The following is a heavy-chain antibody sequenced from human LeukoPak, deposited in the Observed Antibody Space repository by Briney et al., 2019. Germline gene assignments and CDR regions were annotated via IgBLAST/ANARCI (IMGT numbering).Heavy chain of an antibody. D-gene: IGHD2-2*03. V-gene: IGHV5-51*01. CDR2: ICPGDSDT. Sequence: TGASLQISCKGSGSSFTSYWIGWVRQLPGKGLEWMGIICPGDSDTRYSPSFQGQVTISADKSISTAYLQWSSLKASDTAMYYCARALDANFDYWGQGTLVTVSS. J-gene: IGHJ4*02. CDR3: ARALDANFDY. CDR1: GSSFTSYW.